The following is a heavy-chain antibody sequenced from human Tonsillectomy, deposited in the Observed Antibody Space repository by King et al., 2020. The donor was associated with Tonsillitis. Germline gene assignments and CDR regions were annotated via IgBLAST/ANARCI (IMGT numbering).Heavy chain of an antibody. CDR2: INHGGST. Sequence: VQLQQWGAGLLKPSETLSLTCAVYGGSFSGYYWTWIRQPPGKGLEWIGEINHGGSTNYNPSFKSRVTISVDTSKNQFSLNLSAVTAADMAVYYCARRGDCGGDCYEGPSYDYWGQGTLVTVSS. J-gene: IGHJ4*02. D-gene: IGHD2-21*02. V-gene: IGHV4-34*01. CDR3: ARRGDCGGDCYEGPSYDY. CDR1: GGSFSGYY.